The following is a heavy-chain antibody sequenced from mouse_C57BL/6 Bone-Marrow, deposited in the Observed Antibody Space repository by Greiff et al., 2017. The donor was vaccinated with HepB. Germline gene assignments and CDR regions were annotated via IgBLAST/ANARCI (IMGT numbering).Heavy chain of an antibody. CDR2: IYPGSGNT. CDR3: ARGQLKLYYFDY. J-gene: IGHJ2*01. CDR1: GYSFTSYY. D-gene: IGHD3-2*02. Sequence: VQLQQSGPELVKPGASVKISCKASGYSFTSYYIHWVKQRPGQGLEWIGWIYPGSGNTKYNEKFKGKATLTADTSSSTAYMQLSSLTSEDSAVYYCARGQLKLYYFDYWCQGTTLTVSS. V-gene: IGHV1-66*01.